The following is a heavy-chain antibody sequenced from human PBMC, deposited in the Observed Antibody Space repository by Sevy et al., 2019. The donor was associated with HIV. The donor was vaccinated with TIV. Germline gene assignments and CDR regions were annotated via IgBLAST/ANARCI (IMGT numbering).Heavy chain of an antibody. CDR2: ISYDEAHK. CDR3: AKDYSAGITFVRGAYRARGDYFDY. V-gene: IGHV3-30*18. CDR1: GFTFRTSG. Sequence: GGSLRLSCVTSGFTFRTSGMHWVRQSPGKGLEWVAIISYDEAHKNYADSVRGRFSISKDNSKNTLYLQMSSRKTEDKAVDYCAKDYSAGITFVRGAYRARGDYFDYWGQGTQVTVSS. D-gene: IGHD3-10*01. J-gene: IGHJ4*02.